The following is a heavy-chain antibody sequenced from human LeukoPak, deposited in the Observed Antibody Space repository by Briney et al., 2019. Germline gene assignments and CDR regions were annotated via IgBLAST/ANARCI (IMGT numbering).Heavy chain of an antibody. Sequence: PGGCLRLSCAASGFTFSSHAMNWVRQAPGKGLEWLSSLNESGETTDYADSVKGRFTISRDNSKNTLFLHMNSLRAVEAAVYYCAKHWLVGGWGQGALVIVSS. V-gene: IGHV3-23*01. CDR1: GFTFSSHA. D-gene: IGHD6-19*01. J-gene: IGHJ4*02. CDR2: LNESGETT. CDR3: AKHWLVGG.